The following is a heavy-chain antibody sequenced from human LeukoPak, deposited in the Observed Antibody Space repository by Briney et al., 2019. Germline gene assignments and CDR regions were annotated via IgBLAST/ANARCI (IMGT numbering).Heavy chain of an antibody. CDR2: ISSSSSTI. CDR1: GFTFSSYS. V-gene: IGHV3-48*04. J-gene: IGHJ6*03. D-gene: IGHD3-3*01. CDR3: TRVLPNDFWDPRPKDMDV. Sequence: GGSLRLSCAASGFTFSSYSMNWVRQAPGKGLEWVSYISSSSSTIYYADSVKGRFTISRDNAKNSLYLQMNSLKTEDTAVYYCTRVLPNDFWDPRPKDMDVWGKGTTVTVSS.